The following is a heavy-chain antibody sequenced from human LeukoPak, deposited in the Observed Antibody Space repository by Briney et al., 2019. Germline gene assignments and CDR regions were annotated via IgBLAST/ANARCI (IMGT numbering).Heavy chain of an antibody. J-gene: IGHJ3*02. V-gene: IGHV3-48*01. CDR3: ARGGRDAFDI. CDR2: VSSSGTTT. Sequence: GGSLRLSCAASGFTFSSYSVIWARQAPGKGLEWVSYVSSSGTTTYYADSVKGRFTISRDNGKNLVSLQMNSLRAEDTAVYYCARGGRDAFDIWGQGTMVTVSS. CDR1: GFTFSSYS.